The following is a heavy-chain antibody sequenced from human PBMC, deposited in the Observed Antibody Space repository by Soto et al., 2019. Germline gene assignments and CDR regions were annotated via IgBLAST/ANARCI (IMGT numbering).Heavy chain of an antibody. V-gene: IGHV4-39*01. J-gene: IGHJ4*02. CDR1: GGSIISSSYC. CDR2: IYYSGST. Sequence: PLVTLSLTYSVSGGSIISSSYCCVWIRQPPGKGLEWIGSIYYSGSTYYNPSLKSRVTVSVDTSKNQFSLKLSSVTAADTAVYYCARGSPVYYDFWSGYYLFDYWGQGTLVTVSS. CDR3: ARGSPVYYDFWSGYYLFDY. D-gene: IGHD3-3*01.